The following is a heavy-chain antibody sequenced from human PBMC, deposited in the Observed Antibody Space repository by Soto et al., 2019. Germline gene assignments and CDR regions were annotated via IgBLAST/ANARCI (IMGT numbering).Heavy chain of an antibody. CDR2: ISGSGGST. V-gene: IGHV3-23*01. Sequence: GSLRLSCAASGLTFSSYAMSWVRQAPGKGLEWVSDISGSGGSTYYADSVKGRFTISRDDSKTTAYLQMTSLESDDTAVYYCSRDDSDWFFNWGRGTLVTV. D-gene: IGHD3-9*01. CDR1: GLTFSSYA. CDR3: SRDDSDWFFN. J-gene: IGHJ4*02.